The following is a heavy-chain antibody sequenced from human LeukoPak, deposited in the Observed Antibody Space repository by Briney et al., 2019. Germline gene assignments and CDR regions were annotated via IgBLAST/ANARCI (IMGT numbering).Heavy chain of an antibody. CDR2: ISGSGGGT. CDR1: GFTFSSYA. Sequence: ARSQTLSCPVSGFTFSSYAITWVRQAAGKGREWVSAISGSGGGTFYADSVKGRFTISRDNSKNTLYLQMNSLRAEDTAVYYCAKAYDLLTGSPRLRAFDYWGQGTLVTVSS. J-gene: IGHJ4*02. CDR3: AKAYDLLTGSPRLRAFDY. D-gene: IGHD3-9*01. V-gene: IGHV3-23*01.